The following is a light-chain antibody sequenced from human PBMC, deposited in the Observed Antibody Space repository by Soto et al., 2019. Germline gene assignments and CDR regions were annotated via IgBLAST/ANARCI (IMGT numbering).Light chain of an antibody. V-gene: IGLV2-18*02. J-gene: IGLJ1*01. CDR3: CSWTSSSTYV. CDR2: EVS. Sequence: QSALTQPPSVSGSPGQSVAISCTGTSSDVGSYDRVSWYRQPPGTAPKLIISEVSNRPSGVPDRFSGSKSGNTASLTISGLQAEDEADYYCCSWTSSSTYVFGTGTQLTVL. CDR1: SSDVGSYDR.